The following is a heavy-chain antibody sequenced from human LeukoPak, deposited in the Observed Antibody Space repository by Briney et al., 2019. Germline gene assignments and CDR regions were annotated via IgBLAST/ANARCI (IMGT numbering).Heavy chain of an antibody. D-gene: IGHD5-12*01. CDR2: IYHSGST. J-gene: IGHJ5*02. CDR1: GYSISSGYY. CDR3: ARVGGHSGYVDWFDP. V-gene: IGHV4-38-2*02. Sequence: PSETLSLTCTVSGYSISSGYYWGWIRQPPGKGLEWIGSIYHSGSTYYNPSLKSRVTISVDTSKNQFSLKLSSVTAADTAVYYCARVGGHSGYVDWFDPWGQGTLVTVSS.